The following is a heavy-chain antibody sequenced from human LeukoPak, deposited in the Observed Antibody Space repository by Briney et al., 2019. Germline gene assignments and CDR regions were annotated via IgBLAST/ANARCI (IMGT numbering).Heavy chain of an antibody. Sequence: PGGSLRLSCAASGFTFSSYSMNWVRQAPGKGLEWVSSISSSSSYIYYADSVKGRFTISRDNAKDSPYLQMNSLRAEDTAVYYCARDGIAAAAYYFDYWGQGTLVTVSS. CDR1: GFTFSSYS. CDR2: ISSSSSYI. CDR3: ARDGIAAAAYYFDY. D-gene: IGHD6-13*01. J-gene: IGHJ4*02. V-gene: IGHV3-21*01.